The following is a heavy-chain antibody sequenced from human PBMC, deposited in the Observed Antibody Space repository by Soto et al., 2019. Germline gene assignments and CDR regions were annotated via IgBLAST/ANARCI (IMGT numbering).Heavy chain of an antibody. CDR1: GGSSSSGGYS. Sequence: SQPLSLTCAVGGGSSSSGGYSWSWIRQPPGKGLEWIGYIYHSGSTYYNPSLKSRVTISVDRSKNQFSLKLSSVTAADTAVYYCARVPTPWGQGTLVTVSS. J-gene: IGHJ5*02. CDR2: IYHSGST. V-gene: IGHV4-30-2*01. CDR3: ARVPTP.